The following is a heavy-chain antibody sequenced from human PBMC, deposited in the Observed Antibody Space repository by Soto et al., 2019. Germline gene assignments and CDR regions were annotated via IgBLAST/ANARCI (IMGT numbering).Heavy chain of an antibody. J-gene: IGHJ5*02. D-gene: IGHD6-19*01. CDR3: ASRRVAVAGQNNWFDP. Sequence: QVQLQESGPGLVKPSETLSLTCTVSGGSISSYYWSWIRQPPGKGLEWIGYIYYSGSTNYNPSLKSRVTISVDTSKNQFSLKLSSVTAADTAVYYCASRRVAVAGQNNWFDPWGQGTLVTVSS. CDR2: IYYSGST. CDR1: GGSISSYY. V-gene: IGHV4-59*01.